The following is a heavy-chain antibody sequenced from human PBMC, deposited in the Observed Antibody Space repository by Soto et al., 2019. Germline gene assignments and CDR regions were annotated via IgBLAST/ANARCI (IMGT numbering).Heavy chain of an antibody. D-gene: IGHD3-16*02. CDR1: GYSFTSYW. CDR3: ARLRYDYIWGSYRFSPIPSRDVDAFDI. CDR2: IYPGDSDT. V-gene: IGHV5-51*01. Sequence: GESLKISCKGSGYSFTSYWIGWVRQMPGKGLEWMGIIYPGDSDTRYSPSFQGQVTISADKSISTAYLQWSSLKASDTAMYYCARLRYDYIWGSYRFSPIPSRDVDAFDIWGQGTMVTVSS. J-gene: IGHJ3*02.